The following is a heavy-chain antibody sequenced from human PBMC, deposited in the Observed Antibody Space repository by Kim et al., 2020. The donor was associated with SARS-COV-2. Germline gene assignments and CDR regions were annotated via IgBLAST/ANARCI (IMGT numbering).Heavy chain of an antibody. Sequence: GGSLRLSCAASGFTFSSYWMSWVRQAPGKGLEWVANIKQDGSEKYYVDSVKGRFTISRDNAKNSLYLQMNSLRAEDTAVYYCASSLEPGYDSSGYYYVFAFDIWGQGTMVTVSS. J-gene: IGHJ3*02. CDR3: ASSLEPGYDSSGYYYVFAFDI. V-gene: IGHV3-7*01. D-gene: IGHD3-22*01. CDR2: IKQDGSEK. CDR1: GFTFSSYW.